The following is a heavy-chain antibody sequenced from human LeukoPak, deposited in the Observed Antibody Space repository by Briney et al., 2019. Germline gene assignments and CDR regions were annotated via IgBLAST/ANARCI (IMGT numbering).Heavy chain of an antibody. D-gene: IGHD2-21*02. CDR1: GFTFSSYG. CDR2: IWYDGSNK. Sequence: GGSLRLSCAASGFTFSSYGMHWVRQAPGKGLEWVAVIWYDGSNKYYADSVKGRFTISRDNSKNTLYLQMNSLRAEDTAVYYCARVEGDYYYYYYMDVWGKGTTVTVSS. J-gene: IGHJ6*03. CDR3: ARVEGDYYYYYYMDV. V-gene: IGHV3-33*01.